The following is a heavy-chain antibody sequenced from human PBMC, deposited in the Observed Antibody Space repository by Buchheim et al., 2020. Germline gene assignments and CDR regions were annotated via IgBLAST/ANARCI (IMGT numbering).Heavy chain of an antibody. D-gene: IGHD3-3*01. V-gene: IGHV4-34*01. CDR3: ARGKMPIFGPIDY. Sequence: QVQLQQWGAGLLKPSETLSLTCAVYGGSFSGYYWSWIRQPPGKGLEWIGEINHSGSTNYNPSLKSRVTISVDLSKNQFSLKLSSVTAADTAVYYCARGKMPIFGPIDYWGQGTL. J-gene: IGHJ4*02. CDR1: GGSFSGYY. CDR2: INHSGST.